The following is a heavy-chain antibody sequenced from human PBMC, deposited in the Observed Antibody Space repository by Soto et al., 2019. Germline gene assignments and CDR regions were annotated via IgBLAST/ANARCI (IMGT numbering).Heavy chain of an antibody. D-gene: IGHD3-3*01. V-gene: IGHV3-73*01. CDR2: IRSKAKSYAT. CDR3: ARGVYDFWSGHPKGLDY. CDR1: GFTFSGSA. Sequence: GGSLRLSCAASGFTFSGSAMHWVRQASGKGLEWVGRIRSKAKSYATAYAVSVKGRFTISRDDSRNTAYLQMNSLKTEDTAVYYCARGVYDFWSGHPKGLDYWGQGTVVTVSS. J-gene: IGHJ4*02.